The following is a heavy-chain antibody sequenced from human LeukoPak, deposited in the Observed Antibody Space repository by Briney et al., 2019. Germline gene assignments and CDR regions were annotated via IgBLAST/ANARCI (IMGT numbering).Heavy chain of an antibody. D-gene: IGHD3-22*01. J-gene: IGHJ4*02. Sequence: PGGSLRLSCAASGFTFSDYEMTWVRQAPGKGLEWISYISSSGKITSHADSVKGRFTISRDNAKNSLYLQMHSLRAEDTAVYYCARVLHKRNYDSSVYYGYWGQGTLVTVSS. CDR1: GFTFSDYE. CDR2: ISSSGKIT. V-gene: IGHV3-48*03. CDR3: ARVLHKRNYDSSVYYGY.